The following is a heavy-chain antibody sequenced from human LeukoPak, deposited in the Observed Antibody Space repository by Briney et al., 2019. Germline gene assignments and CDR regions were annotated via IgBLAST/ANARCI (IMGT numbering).Heavy chain of an antibody. V-gene: IGHV4-39*01. D-gene: IGHD6-13*01. CDR1: GGSISSSSYY. CDR2: IYYSGST. CDR3: ARQWQQLKNWFDA. Sequence: SETLSLTCTVSGGSISSSSYYWGWIRQPPGKGLEWIGSIYYSGSTYYNPSLKSRVTISVDTSKNQFSLKLSSVTAADTAVYFCARQWQQLKNWFDAWGQGTLVTVSS. J-gene: IGHJ5*02.